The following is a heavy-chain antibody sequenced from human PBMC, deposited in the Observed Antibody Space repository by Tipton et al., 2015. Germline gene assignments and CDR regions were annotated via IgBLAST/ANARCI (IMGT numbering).Heavy chain of an antibody. CDR1: GGSISGNY. V-gene: IGHV4-59*01. D-gene: IGHD3-9*01. CDR2: IYSSGST. J-gene: IGHJ4*02. Sequence: TLSLTCTVSGGSISGNYWTWIRQPPGKGLEWIGYIYSSGSTNYNPSLKSRVTISVDTSKNQFSLKLNSVTAADTAVYYCARDRPIRLYDIFTDLHARERGLFEYWGQGILVTVSS. CDR3: ARDRPIRLYDIFTDLHARERGLFEY.